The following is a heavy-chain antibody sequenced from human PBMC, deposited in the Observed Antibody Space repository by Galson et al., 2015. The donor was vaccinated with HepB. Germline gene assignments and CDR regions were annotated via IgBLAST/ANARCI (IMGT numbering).Heavy chain of an antibody. D-gene: IGHD3-3*01. CDR3: ARRRWVFGVVILDY. V-gene: IGHV3-11*01. Sequence: LRLSCAASGFTFSDYYMSWIRQAPGKGLEWVSYISSSGSTIYYADSVKGRFTISRDNAKNSLYLQMNSLRAEDTAVYYCARRRWVFGVVILDYWGQGTLVTVSS. CDR2: ISSSGSTI. CDR1: GFTFSDYY. J-gene: IGHJ4*02.